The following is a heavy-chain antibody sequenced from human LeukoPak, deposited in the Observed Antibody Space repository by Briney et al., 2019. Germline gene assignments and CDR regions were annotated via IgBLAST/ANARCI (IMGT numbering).Heavy chain of an antibody. CDR3: ARGWASSSWYLDAFDI. CDR2: IYSGGST. J-gene: IGHJ3*02. CDR1: GFTVSSNY. D-gene: IGHD6-13*01. Sequence: GGSLRLSCAASGFTVSSNYMSWVRQAPGKGLEWVSVIYSGGSTYYADSVKGRFTISRDNSKNTLYLQMNSLRAEDTAVYYCARGWASSSWYLDAFDIWGQGTMVTVSS. V-gene: IGHV3-53*01.